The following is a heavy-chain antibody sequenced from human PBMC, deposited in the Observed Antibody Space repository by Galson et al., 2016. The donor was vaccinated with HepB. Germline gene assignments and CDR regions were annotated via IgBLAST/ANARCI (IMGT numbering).Heavy chain of an antibody. CDR1: GDSGDAIGSGDYY. D-gene: IGHD1-14*01. CDR2: IFYTWAT. J-gene: IGHJ5*02. CDR3: ARANNPHYIGL. V-gene: IGHV4-30-4*01. Sequence: TLSLTCTVSGDSGDAIGSGDYYWTWIRQPPGKGLEWIVHIFYTWATSYHPSPKSRLTISLARSMNQFSLRLKSVTAADTAMYYCARANNPHYIGLWGQGLLVTVSS.